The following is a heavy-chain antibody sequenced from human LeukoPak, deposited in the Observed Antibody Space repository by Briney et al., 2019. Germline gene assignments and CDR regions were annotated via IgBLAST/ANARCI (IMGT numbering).Heavy chain of an antibody. V-gene: IGHV1-8*03. Sequence: ASVKVSCKASGYTFTSYDINWVRQATGQGLEWMGWMNPNSGNTGYAQKFQGRVTITRNTSISTAYMELSSLRSEDTAVYYCARHSSGWYRDWFDPWGQGTLVTVSS. D-gene: IGHD6-19*01. CDR2: MNPNSGNT. CDR1: GYTFTSYD. J-gene: IGHJ5*02. CDR3: ARHSSGWYRDWFDP.